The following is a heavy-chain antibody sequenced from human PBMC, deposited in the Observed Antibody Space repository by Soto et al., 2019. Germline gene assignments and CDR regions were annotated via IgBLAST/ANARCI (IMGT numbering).Heavy chain of an antibody. CDR2: IIPIFGTA. Sequence: SVKVSCKASGGTFSSYAISWVRQAPGQGLEWMGGIIPIFGTANYAQKFQGRVTITADESTSTAYMELSSLRSEDTAVYYCARVRGIYSSSWYFYYWGQGTLVTVSS. V-gene: IGHV1-69*13. CDR3: ARVRGIYSSSWYFYY. CDR1: GGTFSSYA. D-gene: IGHD6-13*01. J-gene: IGHJ4*02.